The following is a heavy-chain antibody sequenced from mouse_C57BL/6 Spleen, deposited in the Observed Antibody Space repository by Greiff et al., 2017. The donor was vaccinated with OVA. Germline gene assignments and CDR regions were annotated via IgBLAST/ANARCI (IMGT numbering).Heavy chain of an antibody. Sequence: DVKLVESGGGLVKPGGSLKLSCAASGFTFSDYGMHWVRQAPEKGLEWVAYISSGSSTIYYADTVKGRFTISRGNAKNTLFLQMTSLRSEDTAMYYCAREGGSSSFAYWGQGTLVTVSA. J-gene: IGHJ3*01. CDR1: GFTFSDYG. CDR3: AREGGSSSFAY. V-gene: IGHV5-17*01. D-gene: IGHD1-1*01. CDR2: ISSGSSTI.